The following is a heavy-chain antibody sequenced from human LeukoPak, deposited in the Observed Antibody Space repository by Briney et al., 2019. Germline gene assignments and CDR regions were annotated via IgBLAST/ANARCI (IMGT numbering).Heavy chain of an antibody. J-gene: IGHJ4*02. CDR2: MNPNRGNT. Sequence: AXVKVSCKASGYTFTSYDINWGRQAPGKGREWMGWMNPNRGNTVYAEKFQGRVTITRNTSISRAYMELNSLRSEDTAVYYCARGGILAGTFRIDYWGQGTLVTVSS. D-gene: IGHD6-19*01. CDR3: ARGGILAGTFRIDY. V-gene: IGHV1-8*03. CDR1: GYTFTSYD.